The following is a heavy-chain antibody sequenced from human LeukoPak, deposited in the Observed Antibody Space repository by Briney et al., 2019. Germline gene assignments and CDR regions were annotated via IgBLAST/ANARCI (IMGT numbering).Heavy chain of an antibody. Sequence: SETLSLTCTVSLDSTTSNFWSWVRQPPGKGLEWIGEILRSGSPNYNPSLQSRVTISIDRSRNQIVLELSSVTAADTAVYYCAREILGGFNPGAYWGQGILVTVSS. CDR1: LDSTTSNF. V-gene: IGHV4-4*02. CDR2: ILRSGSP. D-gene: IGHD1-14*01. CDR3: AREILGGFNPGAY. J-gene: IGHJ4*02.